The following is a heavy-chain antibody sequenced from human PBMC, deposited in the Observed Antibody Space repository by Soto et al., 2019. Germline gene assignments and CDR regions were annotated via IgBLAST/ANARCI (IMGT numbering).Heavy chain of an antibody. D-gene: IGHD6-13*01. J-gene: IGHJ3*02. CDR3: AKEEIAAHAFDI. CDR2: ISWNSGSI. V-gene: IGHV3-9*01. Sequence: GGSLRLSCAASGFTFDDYAMHWVRQAPGKGLEWVSGISWNSGSIGYADSVKGRFTISRDNAKNSLYLQMNSLRAEDTALYYCAKEEIAAHAFDIWGQGTMVTVSS. CDR1: GFTFDDYA.